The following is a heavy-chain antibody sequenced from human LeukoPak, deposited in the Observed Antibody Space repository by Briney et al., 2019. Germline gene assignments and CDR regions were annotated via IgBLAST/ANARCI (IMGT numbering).Heavy chain of an antibody. D-gene: IGHD2-21*02. CDR2: ISGSGGTT. V-gene: IGHV3-23*01. J-gene: IGHJ2*01. CDR3: ARDRGHYYSQYWYFDL. Sequence: GGSLRLSCAASGFTFSSFAMNWVRQAPGKGLEWVSAISGSGGTTYYASSSDSVKGRLTISRDNSKNSLNLQMNSLRAEDTAVYYCARDRGHYYSQYWYFDLWGRGTLVTVSS. CDR1: GFTFSSFA.